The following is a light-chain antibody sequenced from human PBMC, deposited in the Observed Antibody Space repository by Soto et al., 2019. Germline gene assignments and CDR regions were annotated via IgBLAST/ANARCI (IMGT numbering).Light chain of an antibody. V-gene: IGKV1-5*01. J-gene: IGKJ1*01. CDR2: DAS. Sequence: DIQMTQSPSTLSASVGDRVTITCRASQSISSWLAWYQQKPGKAPKLLIYDASSLESGVPSRFSGSGSGTESTLSISSLQPDDFATYYCQQYNSYSFWTFGQGTKGELK. CDR1: QSISSW. CDR3: QQYNSYSFWT.